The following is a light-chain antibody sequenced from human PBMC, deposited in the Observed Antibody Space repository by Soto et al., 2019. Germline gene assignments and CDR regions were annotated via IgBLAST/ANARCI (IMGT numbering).Light chain of an antibody. CDR3: HQTYITPWM. CDR2: AAS. CDR1: QSISTY. Sequence: DIQMTQSPSSLSASVGDRVTITCRASQSISTYLNWYQQKPGKAPKLLIYAASSLESGVPSRFTGSGSGTDFTLTIGSLQPEDFATYFCHQTYITPWMFGQGTKVDIK. J-gene: IGKJ1*01. V-gene: IGKV1-39*01.